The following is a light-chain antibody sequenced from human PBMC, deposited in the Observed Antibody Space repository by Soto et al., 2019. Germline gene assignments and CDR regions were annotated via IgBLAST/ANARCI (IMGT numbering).Light chain of an antibody. CDR2: GAS. Sequence: ETVMTQSPATLSVSPVERATLSCRAIQSVSSNLAWYQQKSGQAPRLLIFGASTRATGIPARFSGSGSGTDFTLTISSLQSEDFAAYYCQQYNNWPQITFGQGTRLEI. CDR1: QSVSSN. CDR3: QQYNNWPQIT. J-gene: IGKJ5*01. V-gene: IGKV3-15*01.